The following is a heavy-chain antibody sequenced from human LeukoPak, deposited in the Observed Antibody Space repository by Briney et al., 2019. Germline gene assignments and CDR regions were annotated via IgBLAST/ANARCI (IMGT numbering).Heavy chain of an antibody. CDR3: ARFSSDCSTASCYLAY. V-gene: IGHV4-59*11. J-gene: IGHJ4*02. D-gene: IGHD2-2*01. CDR2: IYYTGTT. CDR1: GGSLSSHF. Sequence: SETLSLTCTVSGGSLSSHFWSWIRQPPGKGLELIGHIYYTGTTYYNPSLNSRVTISLDTSRNQFSLRLTSVTAADTAVYYCARFSSDCSTASCYLAYWGQGTLVTVSS.